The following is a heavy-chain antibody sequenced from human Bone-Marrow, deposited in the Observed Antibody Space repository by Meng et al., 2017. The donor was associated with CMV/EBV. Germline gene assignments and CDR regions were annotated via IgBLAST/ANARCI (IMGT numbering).Heavy chain of an antibody. CDR2: INTSKGNT. J-gene: IGHJ4*02. V-gene: IGHV1-18*01. Sequence: ASVKVSCKASGYTFRNYGITWVRQAPGQGLEWMGWINTSKGNTNNAQRFQGRVTMTTDTSTSTAYMELRSLRAEDTAVYYCAKDLHRGEWLVKSYYFDYWGQGTLVNVSS. CDR1: GYTFRNYG. D-gene: IGHD6-19*01. CDR3: AKDLHRGEWLVKSYYFDY.